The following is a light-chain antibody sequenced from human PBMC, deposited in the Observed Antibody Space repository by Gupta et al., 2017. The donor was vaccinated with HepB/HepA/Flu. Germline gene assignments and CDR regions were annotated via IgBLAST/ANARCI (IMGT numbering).Light chain of an antibody. CDR3: QQYNNTTYT. CDR1: QGISRY. CDR2: AAS. J-gene: IGKJ4*01. V-gene: IGKV1-9*01. Sequence: DIQSTKSPSFLSASVRYRVTITCRASQGISRYLAWYQQKPGKAPKLLIYAASTLKSGVPSRFSGSGSGTEFTLTISRLQPEDFATYYCQQYNNTTYTFGEGTKVEIK.